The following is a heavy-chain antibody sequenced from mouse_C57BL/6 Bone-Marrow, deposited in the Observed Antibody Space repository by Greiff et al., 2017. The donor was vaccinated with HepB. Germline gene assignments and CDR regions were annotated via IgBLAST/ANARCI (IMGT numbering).Heavy chain of an antibody. J-gene: IGHJ1*03. CDR2: IWGGGSK. CDR1: GFSLTSYG. CDR3: AKESLELGRRGYWYLDV. D-gene: IGHD4-1*01. V-gene: IGHV2-9*01. Sequence: QVQLKESGPGLVAPSQSLSITCTVSGFSLTSYGVDWVRQPPGKGLEWLGVIWGGGSKNFNSALMSRLSISKDNSKSQVFLKMNSRQTEDTAMYYGAKESLELGRRGYWYLDVWGTGTTVTGSS.